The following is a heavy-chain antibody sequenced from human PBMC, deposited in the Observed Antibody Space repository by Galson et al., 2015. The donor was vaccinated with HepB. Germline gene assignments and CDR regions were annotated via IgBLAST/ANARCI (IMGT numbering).Heavy chain of an antibody. CDR3: SGDRRGGYGPFDY. CDR1: GFTSGDYT. V-gene: IGHV3-49*03. J-gene: IGHJ4*02. CDR2: VRGKTYGETT. Sequence: RLSCAASGFTSGDYTVTWFRQAPEKGLEWVGYVRGKTYGETTAYAASVKGRFTFSRDDSKGIVYLRMNSLKIEDTAMYYCSGDRRGGYGPFDYWGQGTLVTVSP. D-gene: IGHD5-12*01.